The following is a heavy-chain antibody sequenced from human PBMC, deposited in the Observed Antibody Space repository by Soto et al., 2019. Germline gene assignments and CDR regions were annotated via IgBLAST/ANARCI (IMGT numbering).Heavy chain of an antibody. CDR2: MYYSGSS. CDR3: ARHPRDDYNYGGSGIFDY. CDR1: GGSISSRTFW. V-gene: IGHV4-39*01. Sequence: QLQLQESGPGLVKPSETLSLTCSVSGGSISSRTFWWAWIRQPPGKGLEWIGDMYYSGSSYSSPSLKSLFTLSVDTSKNQLSLKLNSVTAADTAVYYCARHPRDDYNYGGSGIFDYWGQGTLVTVSS. J-gene: IGHJ4*02. D-gene: IGHD4-4*01.